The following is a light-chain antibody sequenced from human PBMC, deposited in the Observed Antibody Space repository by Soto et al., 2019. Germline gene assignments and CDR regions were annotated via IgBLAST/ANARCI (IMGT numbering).Light chain of an antibody. CDR3: VAWDNGLSAVV. CDR1: NSNIGEND. J-gene: IGLJ2*01. Sequence: QSVLTQPPSVSAAPGQKVTISCSGSNSNIGENDVFWYQQLPVAAPKLLIYDNNKRPSGIPDRFSGSKSGTSATLGITGLQTGDEADYYCVAWDNGLSAVVFGGGTKLTVL. V-gene: IGLV1-51*01. CDR2: DNN.